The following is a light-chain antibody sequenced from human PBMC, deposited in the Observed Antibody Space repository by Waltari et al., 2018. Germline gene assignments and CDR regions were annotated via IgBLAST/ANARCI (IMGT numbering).Light chain of an antibody. V-gene: IGKV3-20*01. CDR3: QQYAGSPLT. CDR2: GAS. CDR1: QSVSSSY. J-gene: IGKJ4*01. Sequence: EIVLTHSPGSLSLSPGERATLSCRASQSVSSSYLAWYQQKPGHTPRLLIYGASTRATGIPDRFSGSGSGTDFTLTISRLEPEDVAVYYCQQYAGSPLTFGGGTKVEIK.